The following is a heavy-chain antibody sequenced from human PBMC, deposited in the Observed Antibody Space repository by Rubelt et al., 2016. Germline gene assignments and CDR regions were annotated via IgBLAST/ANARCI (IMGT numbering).Heavy chain of an antibody. CDR3: ARSQTGATLDAFDI. CDR2: IYHSGST. Sequence: QVQLQESGPGLVKPSETLSLTCSVSGYSISNGYYWGWIRPPPGKGLEWIGSIYHSGSTYYNPSLQSRVTISVNTSKKQFSLKRGFVTAADTAWYYCARSQTGATLDAFDIWGQGTMVTVSS. CDR1: GYSISNGYY. D-gene: IGHD1-26*01. J-gene: IGHJ3*02. V-gene: IGHV4-38-2*02.